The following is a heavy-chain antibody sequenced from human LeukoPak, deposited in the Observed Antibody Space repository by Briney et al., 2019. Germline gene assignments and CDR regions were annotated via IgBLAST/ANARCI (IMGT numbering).Heavy chain of an antibody. Sequence: GGSLRLSCAAAGFTFSSYAMSWVRQAPGEGLEWVSSISGSGGSTYYADSVKGRFAISRDNSKNTLYVQMNSLRAEDTAVYYCAKDRWAWEMTTVTTHWFDPWGQGTLVTVSS. J-gene: IGHJ5*02. CDR3: AKDRWAWEMTTVTTHWFDP. V-gene: IGHV3-23*01. D-gene: IGHD4-17*01. CDR1: GFTFSSYA. CDR2: ISGSGGST.